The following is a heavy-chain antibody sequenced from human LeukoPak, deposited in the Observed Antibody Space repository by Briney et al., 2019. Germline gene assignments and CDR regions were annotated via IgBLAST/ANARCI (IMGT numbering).Heavy chain of an antibody. D-gene: IGHD3-22*01. CDR3: ARQYYYDSSGYFDY. J-gene: IGHJ4*02. Sequence: GGSLRLSCAASGFTVSSNYMSWVRQAPGKGLEGVSVIYSGGSTYYADSVKGRFTISRDNSKNTLYLQMNSLRAEDTAVYYCARQYYYDSSGYFDYWGQGTLVTVSS. CDR1: GFTVSSNY. CDR2: IYSGGST. V-gene: IGHV3-53*01.